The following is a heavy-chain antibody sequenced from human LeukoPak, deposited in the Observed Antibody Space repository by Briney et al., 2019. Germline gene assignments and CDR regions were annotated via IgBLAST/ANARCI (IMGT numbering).Heavy chain of an antibody. V-gene: IGHV1-8*01. CDR1: GYTFTSYD. D-gene: IGHD2-2*02. CDR2: MNPNSGNT. CDR3: ARKDIVVVPAAILVDYYYYGMDV. J-gene: IGHJ6*02. Sequence: ASVKVSCKASGYTFTSYDINWVRQATGQGLVWMGWMNPNSGNTGYAQKFQGRVTMTRNTSISTAYMELSSLRSEDTAVYYCARKDIVVVPAAILVDYYYYGMDVWGQGTTVTVSS.